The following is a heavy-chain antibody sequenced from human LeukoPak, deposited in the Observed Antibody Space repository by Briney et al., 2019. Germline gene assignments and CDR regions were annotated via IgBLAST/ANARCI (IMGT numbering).Heavy chain of an antibody. V-gene: IGHV3-30-3*01. Sequence: GGTLRLSCAASGFTFSTYPMHWVRQAPGKGLEWVAVMSFDGDSEYYSDSVRGRFTVSRDNAKSTLYLQMNSLRAEDMALYYRAKERGYSYGSDAFDIWGQGTMVTVSS. D-gene: IGHD5-18*01. CDR1: GFTFSTYP. CDR3: AKERGYSYGSDAFDI. J-gene: IGHJ3*02. CDR2: MSFDGDSE.